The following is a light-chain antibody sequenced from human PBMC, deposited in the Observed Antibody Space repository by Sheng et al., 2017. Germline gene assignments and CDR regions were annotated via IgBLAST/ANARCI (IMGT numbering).Light chain of an antibody. CDR1: QSVSSSY. V-gene: IGKV3D-20*02. Sequence: EIVLTQSPGTLSLSPGERATLSCRASQSVSSSYLAWYQQKPGQAPRLLIYGASSRATGIPDRFGGSGSGTDFTLTINSLEPEDFAVYYCQHRRTFGQGTKLEI. CDR3: QHRRT. J-gene: IGKJ2*01. CDR2: GAS.